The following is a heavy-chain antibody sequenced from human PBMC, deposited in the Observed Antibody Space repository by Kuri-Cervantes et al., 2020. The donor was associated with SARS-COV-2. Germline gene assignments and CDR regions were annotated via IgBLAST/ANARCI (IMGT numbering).Heavy chain of an antibody. CDR3: ANGLIWGLDY. J-gene: IGHJ4*02. D-gene: IGHD7-27*01. CDR2: IRYDGSNK. Sequence: GESLKISCAASGFTFSSYGMHWARRAPGKGLEWVAFIRYDGSNKYYADSVKGRFTISRDNSKNTLYLQMNSLRAEDTAVYYCANGLIWGLDYWGQGTLVTVSS. CDR1: GFTFSSYG. V-gene: IGHV3-30*02.